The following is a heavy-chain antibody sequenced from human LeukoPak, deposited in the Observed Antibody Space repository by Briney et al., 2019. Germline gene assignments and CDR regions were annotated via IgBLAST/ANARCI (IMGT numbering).Heavy chain of an antibody. J-gene: IGHJ5*02. D-gene: IGHD3-10*01. CDR3: ARSGGYGSGSPLWS. V-gene: IGHV3-74*01. CDR2: INSDGSST. Sequence: GGSLRLSCAASGFTFSSYWMHWVRQAPGKGLVWVSRINSDGSSTSYADSVKGRFTISRDNAKNTLYLKMNSLRAEDTAVYYCARSGGYGSGSPLWSWGQGTLVTVSS. CDR1: GFTFSSYW.